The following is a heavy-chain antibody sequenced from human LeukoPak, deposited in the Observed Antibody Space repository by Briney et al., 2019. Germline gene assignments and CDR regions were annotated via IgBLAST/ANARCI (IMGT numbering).Heavy chain of an antibody. Sequence: SETLSLTCAVSGGSISSGDYYWRWIRQPPGKGLEWIGYIYFSGSTYYDPSLKSRVTISVDTSKNQFSLKLSSVTAADTAVYYCARARYFDWLLDYWGQGTLVTVSS. V-gene: IGHV4-30-4*01. CDR1: GGSISSGDYY. J-gene: IGHJ4*02. CDR3: ARARYFDWLLDY. D-gene: IGHD3-9*01. CDR2: IYFSGST.